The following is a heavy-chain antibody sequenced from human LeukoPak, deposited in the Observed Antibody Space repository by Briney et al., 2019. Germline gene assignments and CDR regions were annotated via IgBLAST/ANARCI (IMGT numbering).Heavy chain of an antibody. D-gene: IGHD5-12*01. J-gene: IGHJ4*02. CDR2: TSGSGGDT. V-gene: IGHV3-23*01. CDR3: AKEYSGYDFDY. Sequence: GRSLRLSCAASGFTLRSYDMSWVRQAPGKGLEWVSATSGSGGDTYYADSVKGRFTTSRDNSKNTLYLQMDSLRAEDTAVYYCAKEYSGYDFDYWGQGTLVTVSS. CDR1: GFTLRSYD.